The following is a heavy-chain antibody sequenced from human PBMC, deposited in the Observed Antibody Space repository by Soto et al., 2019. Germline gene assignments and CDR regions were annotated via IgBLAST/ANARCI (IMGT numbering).Heavy chain of an antibody. D-gene: IGHD6-13*01. Sequence: VASVKVSCKASGGTFSSYAISWVRQAPGQGLEWMGGIIPIFGTANYAQKFQGRVTITADESTSTAYMELSSLRSEDTAVYYCASTAAAGKGGGYYYGMDVWGQGTTVTVSS. J-gene: IGHJ6*02. CDR2: IIPIFGTA. V-gene: IGHV1-69*13. CDR1: GGTFSSYA. CDR3: ASTAAAGKGGGYYYGMDV.